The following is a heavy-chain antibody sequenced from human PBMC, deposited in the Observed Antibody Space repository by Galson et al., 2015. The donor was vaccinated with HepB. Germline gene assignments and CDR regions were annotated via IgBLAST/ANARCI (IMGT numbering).Heavy chain of an antibody. CDR1: GFTFSSYG. D-gene: IGHD3-22*01. CDR2: ISYDGSNK. J-gene: IGHJ4*02. V-gene: IGHV3-30*18. CDR3: AKDGRTGSSGYFYHFDY. Sequence: SLRLSCAASGFTFSSYGMHWVRQAPGKGLEWVAVISYDGSNKYYADSVKGRFTISRDNSKNTLYLQMNSLRVEDTAVYYCAKDGRTGSSGYFYHFDYWGQGNLVIVSS.